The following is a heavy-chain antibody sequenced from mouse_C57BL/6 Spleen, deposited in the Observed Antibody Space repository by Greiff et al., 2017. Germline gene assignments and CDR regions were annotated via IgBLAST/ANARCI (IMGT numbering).Heavy chain of an antibody. J-gene: IGHJ2*01. CDR3: ARRASAFDY. CDR2: IDPSNGTT. CDR1: GFNITNTY. Sequence: VQLQQSVAELVRPGASVKLSCTASGFNITNTYMHWVKQRPDQGLEWIGRIDPSNGTTKYAPKFPGKATITADPSSNTSYLQLSSLTAEYTAIYYFARRASAFDYWGQGTPVTVSS. V-gene: IGHV14-3*01. D-gene: IGHD6-1*01.